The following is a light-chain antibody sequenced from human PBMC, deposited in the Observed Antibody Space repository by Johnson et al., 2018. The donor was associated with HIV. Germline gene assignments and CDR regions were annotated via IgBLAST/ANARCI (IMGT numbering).Light chain of an antibody. CDR3: GTWDTSLSARGV. Sequence: QSVLTQPPSVSAAPGQKVTISCSGSSSNIGNNYVSWYQQLPGTAPKLLIYDNNKRPSGIPDRFSGSKSGTSATLGLTGLQTGDEADYYCGTWDTSLSARGVFGTGTKVTVL. CDR1: SSNIGNNY. J-gene: IGLJ1*01. V-gene: IGLV1-51*01. CDR2: DNN.